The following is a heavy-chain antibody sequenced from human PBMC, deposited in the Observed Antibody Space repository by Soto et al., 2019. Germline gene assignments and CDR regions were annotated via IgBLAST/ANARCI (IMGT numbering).Heavy chain of an antibody. Sequence: QVQLVESGGGVVQPGRSLRLSCAASGFTFSSYGMHWVRQAPGKGLEWVAVIWYDGSNKYYADSVKGRFTISRDNSKNTLYLQMNSLRAEDTAVYYCAREDYDFWSGYYGVDYYYGMDVW. D-gene: IGHD3-3*01. CDR2: IWYDGSNK. V-gene: IGHV3-33*01. CDR1: GFTFSSYG. J-gene: IGHJ6*01. CDR3: AREDYDFWSGYYGVDYYYGMDV.